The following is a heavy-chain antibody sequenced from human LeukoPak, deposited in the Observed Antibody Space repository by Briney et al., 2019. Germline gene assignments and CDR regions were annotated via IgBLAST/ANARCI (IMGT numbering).Heavy chain of an antibody. CDR1: GFTFSNAW. Sequence: GGSLRLSCAASGFTFSNAWMSWVRQAPGKGLEWVGRIKSKTDGGTTDYAAPVKGGFTISRDDSKNTLYLQMNSLKTEDTAVYYCTTEVVKYYDSSGYQNPYDAFDIWGQGTMVTVSS. CDR3: TTEVVKYYDSSGYQNPYDAFDI. J-gene: IGHJ3*02. CDR2: IKSKTDGGTT. V-gene: IGHV3-15*01. D-gene: IGHD3-22*01.